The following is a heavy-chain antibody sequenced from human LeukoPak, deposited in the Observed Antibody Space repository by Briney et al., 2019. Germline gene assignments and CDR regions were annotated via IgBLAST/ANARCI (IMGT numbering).Heavy chain of an antibody. V-gene: IGHV3-74*01. J-gene: IGHJ5*02. CDR1: GLTFSTYW. CDR3: AGGDYNWNGFDP. D-gene: IGHD1-20*01. CDR2: INPDGSST. Sequence: GGSLRLSCAASGLTFSTYWMHWVRQAPGKGLVWVSRINPDGSSTNYADPVKGRFTISRDNAKNTLYLQINSLRAEDTAIYYCAGGDYNWNGFDPWGQGTLVTVSS.